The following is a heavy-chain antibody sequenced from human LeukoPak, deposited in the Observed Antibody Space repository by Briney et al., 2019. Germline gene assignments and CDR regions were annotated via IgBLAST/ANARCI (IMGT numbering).Heavy chain of an antibody. Sequence: SVKVSCKASGGTFSSYAISWVRQAPGQGLEWMGGIIPIFGTANYAQKFQGGVTITADESTSTAYMELSSLRSEDTAVYYCATPYYYDSSGYYPTPFDYWGQGTLVTVSS. V-gene: IGHV1-69*01. J-gene: IGHJ4*02. D-gene: IGHD3-22*01. CDR2: IIPIFGTA. CDR1: GGTFSSYA. CDR3: ATPYYYDSSGYYPTPFDY.